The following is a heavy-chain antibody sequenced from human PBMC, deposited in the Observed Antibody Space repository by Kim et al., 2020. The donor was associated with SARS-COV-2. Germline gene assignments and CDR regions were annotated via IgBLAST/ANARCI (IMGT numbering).Heavy chain of an antibody. CDR1: GGSVSSSSYY. Sequence: SETLSLTCTVSGGSVSSSSYYWGWIRQPPGKGLEWIGSIYYSGITDYNPSLKSRVTIYIDTSKNQFSLKLSSVTAADTAIYYCAQHQGSWIHGHFDYWGLGTLVTVSS. J-gene: IGHJ4*01. CDR3: AQHQGSWIHGHFDY. CDR2: IYYSGIT. V-gene: IGHV4-39*01. D-gene: IGHD3-10*01.